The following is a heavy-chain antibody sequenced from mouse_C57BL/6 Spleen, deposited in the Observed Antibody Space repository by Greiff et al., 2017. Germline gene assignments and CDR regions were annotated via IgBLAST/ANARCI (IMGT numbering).Heavy chain of an antibody. Sequence: EVKLVESGGGLVQPGGSMKHSCVASGFTFSNYWMNWVRQSPEKGLEWVAQIRLKSDNYATHYAESVKGRFTISRDDSNSSVYPQMNHLRAEDTGIYYCQIYDVYWYFDGWGTGITVTVSS. V-gene: IGHV6-3*01. CDR2: IRLKSDNYAT. CDR3: QIYDVYWYFDG. J-gene: IGHJ1*03. D-gene: IGHD2-3*01. CDR1: GFTFSNYW.